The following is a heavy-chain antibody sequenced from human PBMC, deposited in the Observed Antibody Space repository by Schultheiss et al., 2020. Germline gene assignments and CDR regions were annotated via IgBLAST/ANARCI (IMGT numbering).Heavy chain of an antibody. CDR3: ARDRYTSSWTLIDY. Sequence: GGSLRLSCAASGLTFSDYAMSWVRQAPGKGLEWVATIKDDGSRRYYVDSVKGRFSISRDNAKNTLYLQMNSLRAEDTAVYYCARDRYTSSWTLIDYWGQGTPVTVSS. CDR2: IKDDGSRR. D-gene: IGHD6-13*01. V-gene: IGHV3-7*01. J-gene: IGHJ4*02. CDR1: GLTFSDYA.